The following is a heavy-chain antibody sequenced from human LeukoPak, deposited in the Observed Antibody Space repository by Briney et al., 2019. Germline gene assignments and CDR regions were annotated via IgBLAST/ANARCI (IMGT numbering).Heavy chain of an antibody. CDR1: GGSFSGYY. CDR2: INHSGST. Sequence: PSETPSLTCAVYGGSFSGYYWSWIRQPPGKGLEWIGEINHSGSTNYNPSLKSRVTISVDTSKNQFSLKLSSVTAADTAVYYCARAFGTPQHLVPFDYWGQGTLVTVSS. CDR3: ARAFGTPQHLVPFDY. D-gene: IGHD3-10*01. J-gene: IGHJ4*02. V-gene: IGHV4-34*01.